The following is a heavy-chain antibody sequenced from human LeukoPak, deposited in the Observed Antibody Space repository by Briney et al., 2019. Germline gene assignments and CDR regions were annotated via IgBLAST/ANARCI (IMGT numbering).Heavy chain of an antibody. CDR2: INHSGST. V-gene: IGHV4-34*01. Sequence: SETLSLTCAVYGGSFSGYYWSWIRQPPGKGLEWIGEINHSGSTNYNPSLKSRVTISVDTSKNQFSLKLSSVTAADTAVYYCARPRQYCSSTSCPTAFDIWGQGTMVTVSS. J-gene: IGHJ3*02. CDR1: GGSFSGYY. D-gene: IGHD2-2*01. CDR3: ARPRQYCSSTSCPTAFDI.